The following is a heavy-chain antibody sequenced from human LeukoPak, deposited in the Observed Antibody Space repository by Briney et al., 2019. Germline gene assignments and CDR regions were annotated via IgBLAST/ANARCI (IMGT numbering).Heavy chain of an antibody. V-gene: IGHV1-69*13. Sequence: SVKVSCKASGGTFSSYAISWVRQAPGQGLEWMGGIIPIFGTANYAQEFKGRVTITADESTSTAYMELSSLRSEDTAVYYCARRYYYDSSGYYYVYWGQGTLVTVSS. J-gene: IGHJ4*02. CDR2: IIPIFGTA. CDR1: GGTFSSYA. CDR3: ARRYYYDSSGYYYVY. D-gene: IGHD3-22*01.